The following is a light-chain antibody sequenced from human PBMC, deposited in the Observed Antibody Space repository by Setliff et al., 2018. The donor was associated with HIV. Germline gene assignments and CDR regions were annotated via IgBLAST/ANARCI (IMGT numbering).Light chain of an antibody. Sequence: QSALTQPPSVSGAPGQRVTISCTGSSSNIGTGYDVHWYQQLPGTAPKLLIHDNNNRPSGVPDRFSGSKSGTSASLAITGLQGEDEADYYCQSYDSSLSGFVFGSGTKVTVL. CDR1: SSNIGTGYD. V-gene: IGLV1-40*01. CDR2: DNN. J-gene: IGLJ1*01. CDR3: QSYDSSLSGFV.